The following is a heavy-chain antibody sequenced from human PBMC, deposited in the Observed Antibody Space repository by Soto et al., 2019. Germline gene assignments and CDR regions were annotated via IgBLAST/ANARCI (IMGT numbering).Heavy chain of an antibody. D-gene: IGHD3-10*01. CDR2: INVYNGKR. V-gene: IGHV1-18*01. J-gene: IGHJ4*02. CDR1: GYTFTSYA. Sequence: QVQLVQSGAEVKKPGASVKVSCKASGYTFTSYAISWVRQAPGQGLEWKGWINVYNGKRKYAQKLQGRVPMTTHTAASTADLEVRSLRSHDTAVCYCATDLGAGLVDYVGQGTLVTVSS. CDR3: ATDLGAGLVDY.